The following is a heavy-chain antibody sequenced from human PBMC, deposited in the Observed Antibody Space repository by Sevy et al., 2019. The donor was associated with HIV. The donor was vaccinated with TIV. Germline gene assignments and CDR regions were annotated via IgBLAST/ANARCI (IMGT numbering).Heavy chain of an antibody. J-gene: IGHJ6*02. CDR2: IIPIFGTA. CDR1: GGTFSSYA. V-gene: IGHV1-69*13. CDR3: ASRITMFGVVYHYYGMDV. Sequence: ASVKVSCKASGGTFSSYAISWVRQAPGQGLEWMGGIIPIFGTANYAQKFQGRVTITADESTSTAYMELSSLRSEDTAVYYCASRITMFGVVYHYYGMDVWGQGTTVTVSS. D-gene: IGHD3-3*01.